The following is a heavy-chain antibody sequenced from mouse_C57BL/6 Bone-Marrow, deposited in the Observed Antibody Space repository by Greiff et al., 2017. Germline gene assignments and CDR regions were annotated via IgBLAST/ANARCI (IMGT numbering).Heavy chain of an antibody. Sequence: VQLQQPGAELVMPGASVKLSCKASGYTFTSYWMHWVKQRPGQGLEWIGEIDPSDSYTNYNQKFKGKSTLTVDKSSSTAYMQLSSLTSEDSAVYYCARSILLRAYWGQGTLVTVSA. CDR1: GYTFTSYW. V-gene: IGHV1-69*01. CDR3: ARSILLRAY. CDR2: IDPSDSYT. D-gene: IGHD1-1*01. J-gene: IGHJ3*01.